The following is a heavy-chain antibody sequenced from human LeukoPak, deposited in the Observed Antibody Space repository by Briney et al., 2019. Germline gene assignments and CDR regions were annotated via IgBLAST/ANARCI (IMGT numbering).Heavy chain of an antibody. V-gene: IGHV1-2*02. Sequence: ASVKVSCKASGYTFTGYYMHWVRQAPGQGLEWMGWINPNSGGTNYAQKFQGRVTMTRDTSISTAYMELSRLRSDDTAVYYCARDGPRSLTALRGAFDYWGQGTLVTVSS. CDR3: ARDGPRSLTALRGAFDY. J-gene: IGHJ4*02. D-gene: IGHD3-16*01. CDR1: GYTFTGYY. CDR2: INPNSGGT.